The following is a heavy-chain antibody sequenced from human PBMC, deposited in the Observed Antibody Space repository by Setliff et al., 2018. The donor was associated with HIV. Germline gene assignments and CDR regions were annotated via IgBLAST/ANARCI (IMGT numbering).Heavy chain of an antibody. CDR2: IIPIFGTA. CDR1: GGTFSSYA. V-gene: IGHV1-69*05. D-gene: IGHD2-15*01. Sequence: RASVKVSCKASGGTFSSYAISWVRQAPGQGLEWMGGIIPIFGTANYAQRFQGRATMTTDTSTNTAYMELRSLRSDDTAVYYCARAYYGYCSGASCYSGPPDYWGQGTLVTVSS. J-gene: IGHJ4*02. CDR3: ARAYYGYCSGASCYSGPPDY.